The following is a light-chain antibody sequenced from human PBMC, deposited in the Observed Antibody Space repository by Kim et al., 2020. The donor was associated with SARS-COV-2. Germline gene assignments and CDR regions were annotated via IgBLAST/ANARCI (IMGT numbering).Light chain of an antibody. CDR2: EVT. Sequence: QSVSISCTGTSSDVGDYDYVSWYQQHPGKAPKLIIYEVTKRPSGVPDRFSGSKSGNTASLTVSGLQAEDEADFYCSSYAGNNIVVFGGGTQLTVL. J-gene: IGLJ2*01. CDR1: SSDVGDYDY. V-gene: IGLV2-8*01. CDR3: SSYAGNNIVV.